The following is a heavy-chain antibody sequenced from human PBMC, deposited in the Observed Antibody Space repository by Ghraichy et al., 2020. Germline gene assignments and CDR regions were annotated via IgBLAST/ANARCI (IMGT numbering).Heavy chain of an antibody. V-gene: IGHV3-23*01. Sequence: GGSLRLSCAASGFAFSVYAMTWVRQAPGKGLEWVSAISSSGVTTYYADSVKGRFTISRDNSKNTLYLQMNSLRVEDTAVYYCARYCITTACSTGSYYGMDVWGQGTTVAVSS. CDR3: ARYCITTACSTGSYYGMDV. J-gene: IGHJ6*02. CDR2: ISSSGVTT. D-gene: IGHD2-2*01. CDR1: GFAFSVYA.